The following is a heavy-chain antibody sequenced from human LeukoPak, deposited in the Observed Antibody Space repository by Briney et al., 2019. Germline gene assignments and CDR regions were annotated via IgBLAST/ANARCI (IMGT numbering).Heavy chain of an antibody. Sequence: GGTLRLSCSASGFTFSSYAMRWVRQAPRKRLEYVSAISSNGGSTYYAGSVKGRFTISRDNSKNTLYLQMSSLRAEDTAVYYCVKARGPYRYGRSAEYFQHGGQGTLVTVSS. D-gene: IGHD5-18*01. J-gene: IGHJ1*01. CDR3: VKARGPYRYGRSAEYFQH. CDR2: ISSNGGST. V-gene: IGHV3-64D*06. CDR1: GFTFSSYA.